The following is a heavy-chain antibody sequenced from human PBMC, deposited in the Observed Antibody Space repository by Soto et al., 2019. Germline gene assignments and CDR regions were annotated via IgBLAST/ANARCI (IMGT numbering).Heavy chain of an antibody. J-gene: IGHJ4*02. CDR1: GYTFTNYG. Sequence: ASVQVCGNAAGYTFTNYGINWLRQARGHGIEWMGRFTRKNGKPKYEQTCERRFTLTTHTSTSTAFMALSNLSSDDPAFYYCARVNFGEPCDSCGQFSPGTVSS. V-gene: IGHV1-18*01. D-gene: IGHD4-17*01. CDR2: FTRKNGKP. CDR3: ARVNFGEPCDS.